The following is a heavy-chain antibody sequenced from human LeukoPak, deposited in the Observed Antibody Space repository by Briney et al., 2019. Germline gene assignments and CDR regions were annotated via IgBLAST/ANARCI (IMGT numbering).Heavy chain of an antibody. CDR2: ISAGGGST. CDR3: AKDKDTGTSYFDY. D-gene: IGHD1-1*01. CDR1: RITFSNYA. J-gene: IGHJ4*02. V-gene: IGHV3-23*01. Sequence: SGGSLRLSCADSRITFSNYAMSWVRQAPRKGLEWVSGISAGGGSTYYADSVKGRFTISRDNSKNTLYLQMNSLRAEDTAVYYCAKDKDTGTSYFDYWGQGTLVTVSS.